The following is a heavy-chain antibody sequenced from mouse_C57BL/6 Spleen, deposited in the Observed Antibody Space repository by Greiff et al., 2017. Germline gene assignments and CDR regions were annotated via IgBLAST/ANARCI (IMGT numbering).Heavy chain of an antibody. J-gene: IGHJ1*03. CDR3: ARWGYYSNYHWYFDV. Sequence: VQLQQPGTELVKPGSSVKLSCKASGYTFTSYWMHWVKQRPGQGLEWIGNINPSNGGTNYNEKFKSKATLTVDKSSSTAYMQLSSLTSEDSAVYYCARWGYYSNYHWYFDVWGTGTTVTVSA. CDR2: INPSNGGT. V-gene: IGHV1-53*01. D-gene: IGHD2-5*01. CDR1: GYTFTSYW.